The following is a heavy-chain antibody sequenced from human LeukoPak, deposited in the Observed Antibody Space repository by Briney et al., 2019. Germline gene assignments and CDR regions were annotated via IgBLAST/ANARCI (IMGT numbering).Heavy chain of an antibody. Sequence: GASVKVSCKTSGYSFTSYNLHWVRQAPGQRLEWMGIIKPSGTDTNYAQKFQGRVIMTRDTSISTAYMELSSLRSEDTAVYYCARGEGDPFTPTDYWGQGTLVTVSS. CDR1: GYSFTSYN. CDR2: IKPSGTDT. J-gene: IGHJ4*02. V-gene: IGHV1-46*01. CDR3: ARGEGDPFTPTDY. D-gene: IGHD2-15*01.